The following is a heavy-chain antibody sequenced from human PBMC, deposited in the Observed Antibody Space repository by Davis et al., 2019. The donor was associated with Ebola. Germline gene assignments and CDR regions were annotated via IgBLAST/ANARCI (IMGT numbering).Heavy chain of an antibody. CDR2: ISYDGSNK. D-gene: IGHD4-11*01. J-gene: IGHJ4*02. CDR3: AKKGGRTTAYLDY. Sequence: GESLKISCAASGFTFSSYGMHWVRQAPGKGLEWVAVISYDGSNKYYADSVKGRFTISRDNSKNTLYLQMNSLRAEDTAVYYCAKKGGRTTAYLDYWGQGTLVTVSS. V-gene: IGHV3-30*18. CDR1: GFTFSSYG.